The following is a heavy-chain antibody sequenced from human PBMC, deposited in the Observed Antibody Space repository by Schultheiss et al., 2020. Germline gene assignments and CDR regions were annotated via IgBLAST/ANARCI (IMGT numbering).Heavy chain of an antibody. J-gene: IGHJ6*02. V-gene: IGHV3-21*04. Sequence: GGSLRLSCAASGFTFSTYAMNWVRQAPGQGLEWVSSITSSSSHKFYADSVKGRFTISRDNSKNTLFLQMNSLRAEDTAVYYCAKGPYYYDSSGRRYYYYGMDVWGQGTTVTVAS. CDR3: AKGPYYYDSSGRRYYYYGMDV. CDR1: GFTFSTYA. D-gene: IGHD3-22*01. CDR2: ITSSSSHK.